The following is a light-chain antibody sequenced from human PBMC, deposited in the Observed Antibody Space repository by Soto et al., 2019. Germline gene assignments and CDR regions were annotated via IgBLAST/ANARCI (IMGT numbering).Light chain of an antibody. CDR1: QSVSSN. CDR3: QQYNNWPPIT. CDR2: DAS. J-gene: IGKJ5*01. V-gene: IGKV3-15*01. Sequence: ERVMTQSPATLSVSPGERATLSCRASQSVSSNLAWYQQKPGQAPRLLIYDASTRATGIPARLSGSGSGTEFILTISSLQSEDFAIYYCQQYNNWPPITFGQGTRLEIK.